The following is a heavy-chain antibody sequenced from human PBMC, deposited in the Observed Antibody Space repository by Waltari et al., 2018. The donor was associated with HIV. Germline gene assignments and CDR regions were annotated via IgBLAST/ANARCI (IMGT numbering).Heavy chain of an antibody. CDR2: ITTFNGNT. CDR1: GYTFTYRY. V-gene: IGHV1-45*02. CDR3: ATCGGDCPEGWFDP. J-gene: IGHJ5*02. D-gene: IGHD2-21*02. Sequence: QMQLVQSGAEVKKTGSSVKVSCKASGYTFTYRYLHWVRQAPGQALEWLGWITTFNGNTNYEQKFQDRVTITRDRSMSTAYMELSSLGSEDTAMYYCATCGGDCPEGWFDPWGQGTLVTVSS.